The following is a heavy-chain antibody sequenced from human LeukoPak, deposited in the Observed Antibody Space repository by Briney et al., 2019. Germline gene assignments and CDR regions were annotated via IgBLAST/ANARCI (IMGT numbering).Heavy chain of an antibody. V-gene: IGHV3-23*01. D-gene: IGHD3-22*01. J-gene: IGHJ6*02. CDR1: GFTFSSYA. CDR3: ARAEDSSGFSVVDV. CDR2: ISGSGGST. Sequence: GGSLRLSCAASGFTFSSYAMSWVRQAPGKGLEWVSAISGSGGSTYYADSVKGRFTISRDNSKNTLYLQMNSLRAEDTAVYYCARAEDSSGFSVVDVWGQGTTVTVSS.